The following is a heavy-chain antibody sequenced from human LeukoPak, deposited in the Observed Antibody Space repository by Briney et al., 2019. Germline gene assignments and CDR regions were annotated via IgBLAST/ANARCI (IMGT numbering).Heavy chain of an antibody. Sequence: SETPSLTCNVSDASINSYRLNWVRQPPGKGLEWIGYISYDGKTNDNPSLESRLTLSVDASKKQFVLKQKYVPASDDAGDYCTKGYSEPFHRWGQGTLVTVTS. CDR1: DASINSYR. J-gene: IGHJ5*02. V-gene: IGHV4-59*01. CDR2: ISYDGKT. D-gene: IGHD2-8*01. CDR3: TKGYSEPFHR.